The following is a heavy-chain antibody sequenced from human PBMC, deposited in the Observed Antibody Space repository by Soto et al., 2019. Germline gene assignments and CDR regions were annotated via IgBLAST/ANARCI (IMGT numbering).Heavy chain of an antibody. J-gene: IGHJ3*01. V-gene: IGHV4-31*03. CDR1: CGSISSGFYY. Sequence: PSETLSLTCTVSCGSISSGFYYWTWIRQNPGKGLDWIGYIYHSGNTYYNPALKSRVKISVETSKNHLSLTVISVTAADTPVYYCARVGISNSDAFDVWGQGTMVTVSS. CDR3: ARVGISNSDAFDV. CDR2: IYHSGNT. D-gene: IGHD3-3*02.